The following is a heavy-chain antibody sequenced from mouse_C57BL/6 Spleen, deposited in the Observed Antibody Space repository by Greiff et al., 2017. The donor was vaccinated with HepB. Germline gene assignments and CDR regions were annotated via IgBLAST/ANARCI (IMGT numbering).Heavy chain of an antibody. D-gene: IGHD2-5*01. V-gene: IGHV14-4*01. J-gene: IGHJ3*01. CDR3: TAYYSNYERGFAY. CDR2: IDPENGDT. CDR1: GFNLKDDY. Sequence: EVQLQQSGAELVRPGASVKLSCTAAGFNLKDDYMHWVKQRPEQGLEWIGWIDPENGDTEYASKFQGKATITADTSSNTAYLQPSSLTSEDTAVYYCTAYYSNYERGFAYWGQGTLVTVSA.